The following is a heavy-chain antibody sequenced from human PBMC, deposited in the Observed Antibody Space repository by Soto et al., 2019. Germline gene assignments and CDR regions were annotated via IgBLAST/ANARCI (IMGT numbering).Heavy chain of an antibody. J-gene: IGHJ5*02. D-gene: IGHD6-13*01. CDR2: ISAYNGNT. Sequence: ASVKVSCKASGYTFSSYYLHWVRQAPGQGLEWMGRISAYNGNTTYAQKIQGRVTMTTDTSTSTAYMELRSLRSDDTAVYYCARDWAKYSSSWYGYWFDPWGQGTLVTVSS. V-gene: IGHV1-18*04. CDR1: GYTFSSYY. CDR3: ARDWAKYSSSWYGYWFDP.